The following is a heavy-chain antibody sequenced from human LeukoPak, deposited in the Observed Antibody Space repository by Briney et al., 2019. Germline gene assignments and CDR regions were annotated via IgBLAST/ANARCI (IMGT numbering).Heavy chain of an antibody. J-gene: IGHJ6*02. D-gene: IGHD3-22*01. CDR2: IYRGGNT. V-gene: IGHV3-66*01. CDR3: ARCPYYDRSGYYAHYYYGMDV. CDR1: GFAVSSNY. Sequence: GGSLILSCSASGFAVSSNYMTWVRQTPRKGLEWVSVIYRGGNTYYADSVKGRFTISRDNSENSLYLQMNSLTVEDTAVYYCARCPYYDRSGYYAHYYYGMDVWGQGTTVTVSS.